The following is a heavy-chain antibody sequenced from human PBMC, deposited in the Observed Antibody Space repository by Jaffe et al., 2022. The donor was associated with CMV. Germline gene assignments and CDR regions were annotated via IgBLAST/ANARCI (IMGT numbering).Heavy chain of an antibody. CDR2: INPNSGGT. CDR1: GYTFTGYY. Sequence: QVQLVQSGAEVKKPGASVKVSCKASGYTFTGYYMHWVRQAPGQGLEWMGWINPNSGGTNYAQKFQGWVTMTRDTSISTAYMELSRLRSDDTAVYYCAREVRWLVLGYYYYYMDVWGKGTTVTVSS. V-gene: IGHV1-2*04. D-gene: IGHD6-19*01. J-gene: IGHJ6*03. CDR3: AREVRWLVLGYYYYYMDV.